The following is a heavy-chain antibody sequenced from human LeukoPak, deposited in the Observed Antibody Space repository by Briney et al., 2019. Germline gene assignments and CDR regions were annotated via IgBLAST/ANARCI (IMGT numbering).Heavy chain of an antibody. CDR2: IHYSGST. J-gene: IGHJ4*02. D-gene: IGHD3-22*01. V-gene: IGHV4-59*01. CDR3: ARDHTDGYHYFDY. Sequence: KPSETLSLTCTVSGGSISSSYWSWIRQPPGKGLEWIGYIHYSGSTNYNPSLKSRVTMSVDTSKNQFSLKLSSVTAADTAVYYCARDHTDGYHYFDYWGQGTLVTVSS. CDR1: GGSISSSY.